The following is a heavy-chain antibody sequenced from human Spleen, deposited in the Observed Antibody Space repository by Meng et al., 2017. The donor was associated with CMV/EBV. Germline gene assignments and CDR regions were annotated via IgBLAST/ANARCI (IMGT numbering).Heavy chain of an antibody. V-gene: IGHV1-18*01. CDR1: GYTFASYG. CDR3: ARAYGITGQGEFDY. D-gene: IGHD1-20*01. J-gene: IGHJ4*02. Sequence: ASVKVSCKASGYTFASYGISWVRQAPGQGLEWMGWISTYNGNTNYAQKVQGRVTMTTDTSTSTAYMELRSLRSDDTAVYYCARAYGITGQGEFDYWGQGTLVTVSS. CDR2: ISTYNGNT.